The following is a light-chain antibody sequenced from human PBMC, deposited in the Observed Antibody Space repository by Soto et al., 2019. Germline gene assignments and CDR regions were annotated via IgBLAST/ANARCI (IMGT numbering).Light chain of an antibody. CDR1: QAISSY. CDR3: HKYNHAPT. CDR2: ATS. V-gene: IGKV1-27*01. Sequence: DIQLTQSPSSLSASVGDRVTITCRASQAISSYLAWYQQKPGKDPELLIYATSTLQSGAPSRFSGSGSGTDFTLTSSSLQPEDVATYYCHKYNHAPTFGGGTKVEIK. J-gene: IGKJ4*01.